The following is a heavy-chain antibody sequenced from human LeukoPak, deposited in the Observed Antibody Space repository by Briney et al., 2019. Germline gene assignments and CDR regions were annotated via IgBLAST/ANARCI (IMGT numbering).Heavy chain of an antibody. Sequence: GGSLRLSCAASGFTFSSYAMSWVRQAPGKGLEWVSAISGSGGNTYSADSVKGRFTISRDNAKNTLYLQINSLRGEDTAVYYCTRGGGYFDYWGQGTLVTVSS. J-gene: IGHJ4*02. V-gene: IGHV3-23*01. D-gene: IGHD3-16*01. CDR3: TRGGGYFDY. CDR1: GFTFSSYA. CDR2: ISGSGGNT.